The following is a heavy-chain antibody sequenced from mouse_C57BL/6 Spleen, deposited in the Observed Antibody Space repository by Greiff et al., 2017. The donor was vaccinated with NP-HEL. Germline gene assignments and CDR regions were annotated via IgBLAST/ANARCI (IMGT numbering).Heavy chain of an antibody. J-gene: IGHJ4*01. D-gene: IGHD2-4*01. Sequence: EVMLVESGGGLVKPGGSLKLSCAASGFTFSSYTMSWVRQTPEKRLEWVATISGGGGNTYYPDSVKGRFTISRDNAKNTLYLQMSILRSEDTALYYCARQYDYTYAMDYWGQGTSVTVSS. CDR3: ARQYDYTYAMDY. V-gene: IGHV5-9*01. CDR2: ISGGGGNT. CDR1: GFTFSSYT.